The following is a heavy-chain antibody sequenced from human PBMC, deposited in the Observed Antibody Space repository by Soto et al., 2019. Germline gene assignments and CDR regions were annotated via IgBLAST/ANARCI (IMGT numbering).Heavy chain of an antibody. D-gene: IGHD4-17*01. CDR2: IYYSGST. V-gene: IGHV4-31*03. Sequence: QVQLQESGPGLVKPSQTLSLTCTVSGGSISSGGYYWSWIRQHPGKGLEWIGYIYYSGSTYYNPFLKSRVTISVDTSKNQFSLKLSSVTAADTAVYYCARTATTVTTFYNWFDPWGQGTLVTVSS. CDR1: GGSISSGGYY. J-gene: IGHJ5*02. CDR3: ARTATTVTTFYNWFDP.